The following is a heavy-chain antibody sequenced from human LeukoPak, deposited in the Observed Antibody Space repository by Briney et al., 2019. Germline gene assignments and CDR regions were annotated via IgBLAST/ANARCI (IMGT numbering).Heavy chain of an antibody. CDR3: ARGYYDSSGYNY. J-gene: IGHJ4*02. Sequence: SETLSLTCTVPGGSISSYYWSWIRQPPGKGLEWIGYIYYSGSTNYNPSLKSRVTISVDTSKNQFSLKLSSVTAADTAVYYCARGYYDSSGYNYWGQGTLVTVSS. CDR1: GGSISSYY. CDR2: IYYSGST. D-gene: IGHD3-22*01. V-gene: IGHV4-59*01.